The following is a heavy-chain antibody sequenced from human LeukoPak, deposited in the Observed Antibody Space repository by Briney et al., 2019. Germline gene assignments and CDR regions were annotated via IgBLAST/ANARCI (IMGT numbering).Heavy chain of an antibody. CDR3: ARGPPNWGYDY. J-gene: IGHJ4*02. CDR2: MSPNSGDT. D-gene: IGHD7-27*01. Sequence: ASVKVSCKASGYTFTSYDFNWVRQATGQRPEWMGWMSPNSGDTGYTQKFQDRVTMTRNTSISTAYMELSSLRSDDTAVYYCARGPPNWGYDYWGPGTLVTVSS. V-gene: IGHV1-8*01. CDR1: GYTFTSYD.